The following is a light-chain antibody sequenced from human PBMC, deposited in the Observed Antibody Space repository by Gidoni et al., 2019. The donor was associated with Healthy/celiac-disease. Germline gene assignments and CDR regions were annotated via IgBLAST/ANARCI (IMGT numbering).Light chain of an antibody. V-gene: IGLV2-23*01. J-gene: IGLJ1*01. CDR2: EGS. CDR3: CSYAGSSTPYV. CDR1: SSDVGSYNL. Sequence: SALTQPASVSGSPAQSITISCTGTSSDVGSYNLVSWYQQHPGKAPKLMIYEGSKRPSGVSNRFSGSKSGNTASLTISGLQAEDEADYYCCSYAGSSTPYVFGTGTKVTVL.